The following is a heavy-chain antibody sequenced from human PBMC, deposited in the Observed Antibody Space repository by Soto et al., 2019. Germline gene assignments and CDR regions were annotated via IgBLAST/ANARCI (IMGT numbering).Heavy chain of an antibody. J-gene: IGHJ4*02. D-gene: IGHD6-19*01. CDR2: IYYSGST. CDR1: GGSISSGGYY. CDR3: AREVRVIAVAAYFDY. Sequence: PSETLSLTCTVSGGSISSGGYYWSWILQHPGKGLEWIGYIYYSGSTYYNPSLKSRVTISVDTSKNQFSLKLSSVTAADTAVYYCAREVRVIAVAAYFDYWGQGTLVTVSS. V-gene: IGHV4-31*03.